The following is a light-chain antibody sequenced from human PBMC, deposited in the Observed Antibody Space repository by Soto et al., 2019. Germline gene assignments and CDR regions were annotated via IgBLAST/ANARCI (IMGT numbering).Light chain of an antibody. CDR3: QQSYSTPPWT. J-gene: IGKJ1*01. CDR1: QSISSY. CDR2: AAS. V-gene: IGKV1-39*01. Sequence: DIQMTQSPSSLSASVGDRVTITCRASQSISSYLNWYQQKPGKAPKLLIYAASSLQSGVPSRFSGSGSGTDFTLTIISLQPEDFATYYCQQSYSTPPWTFGQGTTVEIK.